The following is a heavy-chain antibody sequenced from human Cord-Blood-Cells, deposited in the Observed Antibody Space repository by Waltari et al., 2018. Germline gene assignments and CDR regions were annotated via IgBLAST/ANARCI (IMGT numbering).Heavy chain of an antibody. Sequence: QVQLQQWGAGLLKPSETLSLTCAVYGGSFSGYYWSWIRQPPGKGLEWIGEINHSGSTHYNPSLKRRVTISVDTSKNQFSLKLSSVTAADTAVYYCARVDYYGSGSYNWFDPWGQGTLVTVSS. J-gene: IGHJ5*02. CDR3: ARVDYYGSGSYNWFDP. CDR2: INHSGST. D-gene: IGHD3-10*01. V-gene: IGHV4-34*01. CDR1: GGSFSGYY.